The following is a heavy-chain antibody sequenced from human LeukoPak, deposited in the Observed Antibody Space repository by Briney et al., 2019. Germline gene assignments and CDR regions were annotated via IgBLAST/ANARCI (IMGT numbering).Heavy chain of an antibody. CDR2: IYYSGST. J-gene: IGHJ4*02. V-gene: IGHV4-59*01. Sequence: KSSETLSLTCTVSGGSISNYYWSWIRQPPGKGLEWIGYIYYSGSTNYNPSLKSRVTISVDTSKNQFSLKLSSVTAADTAVYYCARGPYCSGGSCLPDFDYWGQGTLVTVSS. CDR1: GGSISNYY. CDR3: ARGPYCSGGSCLPDFDY. D-gene: IGHD2-15*01.